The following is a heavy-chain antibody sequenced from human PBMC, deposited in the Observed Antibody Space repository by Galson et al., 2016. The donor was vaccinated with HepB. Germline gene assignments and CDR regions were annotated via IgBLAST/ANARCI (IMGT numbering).Heavy chain of an antibody. CDR3: AKKGIAARLDY. D-gene: IGHD6-6*01. V-gene: IGHV3-7*01. CDR2: INEDGTKK. CDR1: GLTFSLDS. J-gene: IGHJ4*02. Sequence: SLRLSCAASGLTFSLDSMTWVRQTPGKGLQWVADINEDGTKKYYLDSVKGRFTISRDNAKNSVYLQMNNLRPEDTAVFYCAKKGIAARLDYWGQGTLVTVSS.